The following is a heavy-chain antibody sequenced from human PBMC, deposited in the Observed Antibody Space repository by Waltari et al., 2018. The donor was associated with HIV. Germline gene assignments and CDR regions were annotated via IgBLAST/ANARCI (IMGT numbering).Heavy chain of an antibody. CDR3: ARVKRNYFEGSGLHACDI. CDR2: VGAYKCNT. D-gene: IGHD3-22*01. J-gene: IGHJ3*02. Sequence: VQLVQSGAELKKPGASVRGPGKASVPPFRTYAITCVRQAPGQGLEWVGGVGAYKCNTNDETKRVGGGSMTTDTSPSTAYMGLRSRSADGTAVYYCARVKRNYFEGSGLHACDIWGQGTLVTVS. CDR1: VPPFRTYA. V-gene: IGHV1-18*01.